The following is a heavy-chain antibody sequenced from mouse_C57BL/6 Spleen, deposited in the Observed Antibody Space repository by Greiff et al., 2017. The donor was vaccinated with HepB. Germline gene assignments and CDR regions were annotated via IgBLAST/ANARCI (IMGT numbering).Heavy chain of an antibody. V-gene: IGHV5-15*01. CDR2: ISNLAYSI. J-gene: IGHJ4*01. CDR3: ARTATPYAMDY. D-gene: IGHD3-3*01. CDR1: GFTFSDYG. Sequence: DVMLVESGGGLVQPGGSLKLSCAASGFTFSDYGMAWVRQAPRKGPEWVAFISNLAYSIYYADTVTGRFTISRENAKNTLYLEMSSLRSEDTAMYYCARTATPYAMDYWGQGTSVTVSS.